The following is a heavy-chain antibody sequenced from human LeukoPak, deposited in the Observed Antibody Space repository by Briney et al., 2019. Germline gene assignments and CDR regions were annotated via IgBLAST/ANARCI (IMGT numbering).Heavy chain of an antibody. Sequence: HPGGSLRLSCTASGFTFGDYAMSWVRQAPGKGLEWVGFIRSKAYGGTTEYAASVKGRFTISRDDSKSIPYLRMNSLKTEETAVYYCTRADIAAAGTIFYWGQGTLVTVPS. CDR3: TRADIAAAGTIFY. J-gene: IGHJ4*02. V-gene: IGHV3-49*04. CDR1: GFTFGDYA. D-gene: IGHD6-13*01. CDR2: IRSKAYGGTT.